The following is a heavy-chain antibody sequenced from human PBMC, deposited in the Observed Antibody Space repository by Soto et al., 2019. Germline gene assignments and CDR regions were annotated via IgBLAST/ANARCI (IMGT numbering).Heavy chain of an antibody. D-gene: IGHD6-19*01. V-gene: IGHV3-30*18. Sequence: QVQLVESGGGVVQPGRSLRLSCAASGFTFSSYGMHWVRQAPGKGLEWVAVISYDGSNKYYADSVKGRFTISRDNSKNTLYLQMNSLRAEDTAVYYCAKDLRGTGIAVAGTTFDYWGQGTLVTVSS. J-gene: IGHJ4*02. CDR2: ISYDGSNK. CDR3: AKDLRGTGIAVAGTTFDY. CDR1: GFTFSSYG.